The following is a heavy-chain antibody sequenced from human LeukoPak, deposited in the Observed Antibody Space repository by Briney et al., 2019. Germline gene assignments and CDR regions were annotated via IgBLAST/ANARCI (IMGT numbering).Heavy chain of an antibody. Sequence: SETLSLTCTVSGGSISSSSYYWGWIRQPPGKGLEWIGSIYYSGSTYYNPSLKSRVTISVDTSKNQFSLKLSSVTAADTAVYHCARRECSGGSCYPFDYWGQGTLVTVSS. J-gene: IGHJ4*02. V-gene: IGHV4-39*01. CDR1: GGSISSSSYY. CDR3: ARRECSGGSCYPFDY. CDR2: IYYSGST. D-gene: IGHD2-15*01.